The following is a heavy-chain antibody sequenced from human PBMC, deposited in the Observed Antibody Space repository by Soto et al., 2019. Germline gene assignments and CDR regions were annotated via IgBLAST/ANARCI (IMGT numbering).Heavy chain of an antibody. D-gene: IGHD4-17*01. CDR2: ISYDSSQK. Sequence: QVQLVESGGGVVQTGRSLRLSCAASGFAFKNHAMHWVRQAPGKGLEWVAVISYDSSQKFYADSVKGRFTISRDNSKNTLYLQMNSLRAEDTAVYYCAREEYGDFFLDYWGQGTLVTVPS. CDR3: AREEYGDFFLDY. J-gene: IGHJ4*02. CDR1: GFAFKNHA. V-gene: IGHV3-30-3*01.